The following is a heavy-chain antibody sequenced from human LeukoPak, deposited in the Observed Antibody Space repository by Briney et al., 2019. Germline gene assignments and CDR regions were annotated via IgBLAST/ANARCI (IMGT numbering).Heavy chain of an antibody. CDR1: GYTFTSYD. Sequence: ASVTVSCKASGYTFTSYDINWVRQAPGQGLEWMGWMNTNSGNTVYAQKFQGRVTITRNTSISTAYMELRSLRSDDTAVYYCARDLEVFIAVAGTESFDYWGQGTLVTVSS. V-gene: IGHV1-8*03. CDR2: MNTNSGNT. J-gene: IGHJ4*02. CDR3: ARDLEVFIAVAGTESFDY. D-gene: IGHD6-19*01.